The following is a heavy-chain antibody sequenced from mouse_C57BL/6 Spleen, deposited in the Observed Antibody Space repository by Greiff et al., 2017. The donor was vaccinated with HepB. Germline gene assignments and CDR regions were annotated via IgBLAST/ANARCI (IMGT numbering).Heavy chain of an antibody. Sequence: QVQLKESGPELVKPGASVKISCKASGYTFTDYYLNWVKQRPGQGLEWIGWIYPGSDNAKYNEKFKGKATLTVDTSSSTAYMQLSSLTSEDSAVYFCARSELLAWFAYWGQGTLVTVSA. CDR2: IYPGSDNA. V-gene: IGHV1-84*01. CDR3: ARSELLAWFAY. J-gene: IGHJ3*01. CDR1: GYTFTDYY. D-gene: IGHD2-12*01.